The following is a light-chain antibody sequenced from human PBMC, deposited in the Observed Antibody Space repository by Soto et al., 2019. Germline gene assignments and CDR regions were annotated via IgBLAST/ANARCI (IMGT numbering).Light chain of an antibody. CDR2: DAS. Sequence: ETVLTQSPATLSLSPGERATLSCRASQSVSSYLAWYQQKPGQAPRLLIYDASNRATGIPARFSGSGSGTDFTLTISSLEPADFAVYSCQQRSNWPLTFGGGTKVDIK. J-gene: IGKJ4*01. CDR3: QQRSNWPLT. V-gene: IGKV3-11*01. CDR1: QSVSSY.